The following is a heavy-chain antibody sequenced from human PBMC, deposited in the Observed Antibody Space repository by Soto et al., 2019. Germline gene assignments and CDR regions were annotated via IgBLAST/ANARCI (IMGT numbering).Heavy chain of an antibody. CDR1: NGSTGSVGNS. CDR2: INHSGST. D-gene: IGHD5-18*01. CDR3: GRDKHTGLLDY. V-gene: IGHV4-4*02. J-gene: IGHJ4*02. Sequence: PSVPISLTRIISNGSTGSVGNSWSWIRQNSGKGLEWIGEINHSGSTNYNPSLKSRVTISVDTSKNQFSLKLTSVTAADTAVYYYGRDKHTGLLDYCGQGTLVTVS.